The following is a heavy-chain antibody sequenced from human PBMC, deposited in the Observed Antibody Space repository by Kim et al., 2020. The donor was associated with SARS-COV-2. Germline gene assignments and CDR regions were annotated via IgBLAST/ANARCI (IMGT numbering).Heavy chain of an antibody. CDR3: ARGGSSGYYYG. Sequence: SETLSLTCTVSGGSISSYYWSWIRQPPGKGLEWIGYIFYTGSTNYNPSLKSRVTISVDTSKNQFSLKLSSVTAAETAVYYCARGGSSGYYYGWGQGTLVTVSS. J-gene: IGHJ4*02. D-gene: IGHD3-22*01. CDR1: GGSISSYY. CDR2: IFYTGST. V-gene: IGHV4-59*01.